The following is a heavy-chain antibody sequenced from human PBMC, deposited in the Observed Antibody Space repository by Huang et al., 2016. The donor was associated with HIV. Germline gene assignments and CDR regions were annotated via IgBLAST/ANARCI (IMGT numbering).Heavy chain of an antibody. CDR1: GGTFSSDA. CDR2: ISPIFGTA. V-gene: IGHV1-69*13. CDR3: ARARGYYDSSVSYYFDY. Sequence: QVQLVQSGAEVKKPGSSVKVSCQASGGTFSSDAISWVRQAPGQGLEGMVGISPIFGTANDAQKFQGRVTITADESTSTAYMELSSLRSEDTAVYYCARARGYYDSSVSYYFDYWGQGTLVTVSS. J-gene: IGHJ4*02. D-gene: IGHD3-22*01.